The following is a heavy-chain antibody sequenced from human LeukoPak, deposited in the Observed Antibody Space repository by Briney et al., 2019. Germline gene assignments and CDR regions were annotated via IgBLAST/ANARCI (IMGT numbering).Heavy chain of an antibody. CDR2: IYYSGST. CDR1: GGSISSYY. J-gene: IGHJ4*02. CDR3: ARGQRMGYCSSTSCYTHDY. V-gene: IGHV4-59*12. D-gene: IGHD2-2*02. Sequence: PSETLSLTCTVSGGSISSYYWSWIRQPPGKGLEWIGYIYYSGSTNYNPSLKSRVTISVDRSKNQFSPKLSSVTAADTAVYYCARGQRMGYCSSTSCYTHDYWGQGTLVTVSS.